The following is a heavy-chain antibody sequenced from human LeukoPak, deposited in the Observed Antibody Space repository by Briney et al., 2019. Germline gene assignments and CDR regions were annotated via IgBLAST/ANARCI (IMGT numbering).Heavy chain of an antibody. V-gene: IGHV4-59*01. D-gene: IGHD3-3*01. CDR1: GGSISSYY. J-gene: IGHJ5*02. Sequence: SETLSLTCTVSGGSISSYYWSWIRQPPGKGLEWIGHIYNSGSTKYNPSLKSRVTISIDTSKNQFSLKVNSVTAADTAVYYCARGGTSALEWFGPWGQGTLVTVSS. CDR2: IYNSGST. CDR3: ARGGTSALEWFGP.